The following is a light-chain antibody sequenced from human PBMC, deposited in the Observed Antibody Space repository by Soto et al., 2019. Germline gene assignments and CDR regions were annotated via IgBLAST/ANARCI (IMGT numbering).Light chain of an antibody. V-gene: IGKV3-15*01. Sequence: EIGMTQSPATLSVSPGERATLSCRASQSVSSNLAWYQQKPGQAPRPLIYCASTRATGIPARFSGSGSGTEFTLTISSLQSEDFAVYYCQQYNNWPPWTFGQGTKVEIK. J-gene: IGKJ1*01. CDR2: CAS. CDR1: QSVSSN. CDR3: QQYNNWPPWT.